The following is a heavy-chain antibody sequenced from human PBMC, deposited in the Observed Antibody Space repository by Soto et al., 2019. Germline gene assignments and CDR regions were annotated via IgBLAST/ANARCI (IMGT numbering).Heavy chain of an antibody. CDR3: ARESEELVNWFDP. CDR1: GDSVSSNSAA. V-gene: IGHV6-1*01. J-gene: IGHJ5*02. Sequence: QVQLQQSGPGLVKPSQTLSLTCAISGDSVSSNSAAWNWIRQSPSRGLEWLGRTYYRSTWYNESALSVKRRITINPDTANNHCSLQLNSVTPDDTAVYYCARESEELVNWFDPWGQGTLVTVSA. D-gene: IGHD6-13*01. CDR2: TYYRSTWYN.